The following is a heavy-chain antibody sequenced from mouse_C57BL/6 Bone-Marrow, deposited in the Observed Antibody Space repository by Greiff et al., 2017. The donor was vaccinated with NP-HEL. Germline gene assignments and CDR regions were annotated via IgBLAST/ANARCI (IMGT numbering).Heavy chain of an antibody. CDR2: IYPGAGDT. J-gene: IGHJ2*01. D-gene: IGHD4-1*01. V-gene: IGHV1-82*01. Sequence: VQLQQSGPELVKPGASVKISCTASGYAFSSSWMNWVKQRPGKGLEWLGRIYPGAGDTNYNGKFKGKATLTADKASSTAYMQLSSLASEVSAVYFGALNWVNYFAYWGQGTTLTVAS. CDR3: ALNWVNYFAY. CDR1: GYAFSSSW.